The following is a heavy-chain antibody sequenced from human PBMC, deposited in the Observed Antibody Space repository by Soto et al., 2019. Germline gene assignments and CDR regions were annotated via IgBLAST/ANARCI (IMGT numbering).Heavy chain of an antibody. CDR3: ATRGYSNGYPDY. Sequence: EVPLLDSGGGLVQPGGSLRLSCAASGFTFRNYAMSWVRQAPGTGLEWVSTISANGGSTNYADSVKGRFTISRDNSKSTMYLQMNSLGADDTAVYYCATRGYSNGYPDYWGQGTLVTVSS. J-gene: IGHJ4*02. CDR2: ISANGGST. CDR1: GFTFRNYA. V-gene: IGHV3-23*01. D-gene: IGHD5-18*01.